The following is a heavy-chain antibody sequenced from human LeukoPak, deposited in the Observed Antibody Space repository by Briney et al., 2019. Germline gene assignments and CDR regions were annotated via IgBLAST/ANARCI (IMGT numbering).Heavy chain of an antibody. J-gene: IGHJ4*02. V-gene: IGHV3-21*01. CDR3: ARGSGYSYAFTGRERTKSRLDY. CDR1: GFTFSIYR. Sequence: GGSLRLSCAASGFTFSIYRINWVRQAPGKGVEWVSFITGNSNYLNYADSVKGRFTISRDNAKNSLYLQMNSLRAEDTAVYYCARGSGYSYAFTGRERTKSRLDYWGPGTLVTVSS. D-gene: IGHD5-18*01. CDR2: ITGNSNYL.